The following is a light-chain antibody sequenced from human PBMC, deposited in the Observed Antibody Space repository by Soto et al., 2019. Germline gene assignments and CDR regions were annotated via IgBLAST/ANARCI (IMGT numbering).Light chain of an antibody. CDR3: SSYTSSSNWV. V-gene: IGLV2-14*01. J-gene: IGLJ3*02. CDR1: SSDVGGYNY. CDR2: DVS. Sequence: QSALTQPASVSGSPGQSITISCTGTSSDVGGYNYVSWYQQHPGKAPKLMIYDVSNRPSGVSNRFSGSKSGNTASLTISRLQAEDEADYYCSSYTSSSNWVFGGGTKVTVL.